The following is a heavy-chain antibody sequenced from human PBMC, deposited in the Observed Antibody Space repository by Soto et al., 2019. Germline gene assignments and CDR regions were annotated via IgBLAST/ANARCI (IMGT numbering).Heavy chain of an antibody. CDR1: GGSFSGYY. V-gene: IGHV4-34*01. D-gene: IGHD3-3*01. J-gene: IGHJ6*03. CDR2: INHSGST. CDR3: SGEAPRFLEGLLPNKGDYYYYYYMDV. Sequence: SETLSLTCAVYGGSFSGYYWSWIRQPPGKGLEWIGEINHSGSTNYNPSLKSRVTISVDTSKNQFSLKLSSVTAADTAVYCCSGEAPRFLEGLLPNKGDYYYYYYMDVWGKGTTVTSP.